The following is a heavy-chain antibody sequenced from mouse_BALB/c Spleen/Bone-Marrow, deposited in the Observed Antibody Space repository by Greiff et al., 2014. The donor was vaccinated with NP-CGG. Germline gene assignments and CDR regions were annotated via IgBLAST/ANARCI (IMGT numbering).Heavy chain of an antibody. CDR2: ISNGGGST. CDR3: ARQGVYYGKSYYAMDY. V-gene: IGHV5-12-2*01. CDR1: GFTFSSYT. Sequence: EVQLQQSGGGSVQPGGSLKLSCAASGFTFSSYTMSWVRQTPEKRLEWVAYISNGGGSTYFPDTVKGRFTISRDNAKNTLYLQMSSLKSEDTAMYYCARQGVYYGKSYYAMDYWGQGTSVTVSS. J-gene: IGHJ4*01. D-gene: IGHD2-1*01.